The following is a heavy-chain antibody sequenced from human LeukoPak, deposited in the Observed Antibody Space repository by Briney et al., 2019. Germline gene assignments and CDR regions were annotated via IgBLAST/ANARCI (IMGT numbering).Heavy chain of an antibody. Sequence: GGSLRLSCEVSGFSFDDFGMSWVRQVPGKGLEWVSSINLNGVSTFYGESVRGRFTISRDNAKKILYLQMNSLRAEDTAVYYCARDHYVWGSYRYDEWFDPWGQGTLVTVSS. CDR3: ARDHYVWGSYRYDEWFDP. CDR1: GFSFDDFG. V-gene: IGHV3-20*04. J-gene: IGHJ5*02. D-gene: IGHD3-16*02. CDR2: INLNGVST.